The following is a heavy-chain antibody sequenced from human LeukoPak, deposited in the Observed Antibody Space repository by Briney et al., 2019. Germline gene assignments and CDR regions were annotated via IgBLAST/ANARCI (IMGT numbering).Heavy chain of an antibody. J-gene: IGHJ3*02. CDR2: INSDGSST. CDR1: GFTFSSYW. V-gene: IGHV3-74*01. CDR3: ARETKRWSYDSSGYYAFDAFDI. D-gene: IGHD3-22*01. Sequence: GGSLRLSCAASGFTFSSYWMRWVRQAPGKGLVWVSRINSDGSSTSYADSVKGRFTIFRDNDKNTLYLKMNSLRAEDTAVYYCARETKRWSYDSSGYYAFDAFDIWGQGTMVTVSS.